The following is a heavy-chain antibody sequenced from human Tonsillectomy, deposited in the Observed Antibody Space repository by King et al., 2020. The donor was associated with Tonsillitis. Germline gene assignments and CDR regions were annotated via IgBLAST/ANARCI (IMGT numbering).Heavy chain of an antibody. CDR1: GYSFTSYW. Sequence: LVQSGAEVKKSGESLKISCKGSGYSFTSYWIGWVRQMPGKGLEWMGIIFPDDSDTRYSPSFQGQVTISADKSISTAYLQWSSLKASDTAMYYCAKQIPAAGAGAFDIWGQGTMVSVSS. CDR2: IFPDDSDT. J-gene: IGHJ3*02. D-gene: IGHD6-13*01. V-gene: IGHV5-51*01. CDR3: AKQIPAAGAGAFDI.